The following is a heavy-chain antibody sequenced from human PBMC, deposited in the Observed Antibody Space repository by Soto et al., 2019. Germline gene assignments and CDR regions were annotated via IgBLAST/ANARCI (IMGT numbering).Heavy chain of an antibody. V-gene: IGHV3-33*01. Sequence: QVQLVESGGGVVQPGRSLRLSCAASGFIFSNFGMHWVRRAPGKGLEWVAVIWYDGSNEYYADSVKGRFTISKDNSKNTLYLQMNSLRAEDTAVYYCARDDIPGRAVATYGMDVWGQGTTVTVSS. CDR3: ARDDIPGRAVATYGMDV. D-gene: IGHD6-19*01. CDR2: IWYDGSNE. J-gene: IGHJ6*02. CDR1: GFIFSNFG.